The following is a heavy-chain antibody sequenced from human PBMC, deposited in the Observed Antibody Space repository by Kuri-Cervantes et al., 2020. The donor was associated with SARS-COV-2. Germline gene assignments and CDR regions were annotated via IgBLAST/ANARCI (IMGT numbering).Heavy chain of an antibody. CDR2: IYYSGST. J-gene: IGHJ4*02. CDR3: ARDRDGDNENDY. CDR1: GGSISSSSYY. Sequence: GSLRLSCTVSGGSISSSSYYWGWIRQPPGKGLEWIGSIYYSGSTYYNLSLKSRVTISVDTSKNQFSLKLSSVTAADTAVYYCARDRDGDNENDYWGQGTLVTVSS. D-gene: IGHD4/OR15-4a*01. V-gene: IGHV4-39*07.